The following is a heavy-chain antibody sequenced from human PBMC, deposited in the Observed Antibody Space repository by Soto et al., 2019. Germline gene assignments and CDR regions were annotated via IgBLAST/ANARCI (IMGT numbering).Heavy chain of an antibody. CDR1: GFTFSSYA. Sequence: EVQLLDSGGGLVQPGGSLRLSCAASGFTFSSYAMSWVRQAPGKGLEWVSAISGSGGSTYYADSVKGRFTISRDNSKNTLYLQMNSLRAEDTAVYYCANRGREDFGVVIIRSNYYYYMDVWGKGTTVTVSS. CDR3: ANRGREDFGVVIIRSNYYYYMDV. V-gene: IGHV3-23*01. CDR2: ISGSGGST. J-gene: IGHJ6*03. D-gene: IGHD3-3*01.